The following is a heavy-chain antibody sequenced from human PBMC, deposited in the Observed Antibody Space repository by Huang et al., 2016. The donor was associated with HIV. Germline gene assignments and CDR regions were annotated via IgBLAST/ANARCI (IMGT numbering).Heavy chain of an antibody. V-gene: IGHV3-30-3*01. J-gene: IGHJ3*02. CDR3: TREYTVAGAFDI. CDR2: ISNDGTTT. D-gene: IGHD5-12*01. Sequence: QGQLVESGGGVVRPGRSLRLSCAASGFSFSTYAMHWVRQAPGKRLEWVTFISNDGTTTYYANSVKGRFTISRDNFKNTLYRQMNRLRGDDTAVYYCTREYTVAGAFDIWGQGTMVTVSS. CDR1: GFSFSTYA.